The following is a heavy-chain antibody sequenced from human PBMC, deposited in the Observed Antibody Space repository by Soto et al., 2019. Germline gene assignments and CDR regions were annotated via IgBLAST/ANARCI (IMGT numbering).Heavy chain of an antibody. Sequence: GGSLRLSCAAPGISFSTYVINWVRQAPGKGLEWVSGISGGGDSYFADSVKGRFTMSRDNSKNTVYLQMNSLRAEDTALYFCARGGALDIWGQGTMVTVSS. CDR1: GISFSTYV. CDR3: ARGGALDI. CDR2: ISGGGDS. J-gene: IGHJ3*02. V-gene: IGHV3-23*01.